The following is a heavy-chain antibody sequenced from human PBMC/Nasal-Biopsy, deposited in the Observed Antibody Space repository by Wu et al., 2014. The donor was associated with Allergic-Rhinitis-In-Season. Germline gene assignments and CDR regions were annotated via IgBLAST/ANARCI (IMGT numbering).Heavy chain of an antibody. J-gene: IGHJ4*02. CDR1: GFSFSSYA. Sequence: LRLSCAVSGFSFSSYAMTWARQAPGKGLEWVSGISGGGGSTDYADSVKGRFTISRDNAKNSLYLQMNSLRAGDTAIYFCARDLYIGYGAIGHWGQGTLVTVSS. D-gene: IGHD5-12*01. CDR3: ARDLYIGYGAIGH. CDR2: ISGGGGST. V-gene: IGHV3-23*01.